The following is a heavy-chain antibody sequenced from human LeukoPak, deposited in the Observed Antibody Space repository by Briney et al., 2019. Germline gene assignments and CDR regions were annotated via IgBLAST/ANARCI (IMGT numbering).Heavy chain of an antibody. D-gene: IGHD1/OR15-1a*01. CDR1: GGSFSGYY. Sequence: KPSETLSLTCAVYGGSFSGYYCNWIRQPPGKGLEWIGEINHSGSTNYNPSLKSRVTISVDTSKNQFSLKLSSVTAADTAVYYCARDSRNKNWFDPWGQGTLVTVSS. J-gene: IGHJ5*02. CDR2: INHSGST. CDR3: ARDSRNKNWFDP. V-gene: IGHV4-34*01.